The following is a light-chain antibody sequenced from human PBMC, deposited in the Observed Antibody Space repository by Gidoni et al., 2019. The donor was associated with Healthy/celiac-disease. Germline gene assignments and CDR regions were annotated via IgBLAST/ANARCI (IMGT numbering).Light chain of an antibody. J-gene: IGKJ5*01. Sequence: EIVLPQSPGTLSLSPGERATLSCRASQSVSSSYLAWYQQKPGQAPRLLIYGASSRATGIPDRFSGSGSGTDFTLTISRLEPEDFAVYYCQQYGSSPITFXQXTRLXIK. CDR3: QQYGSSPIT. CDR1: QSVSSSY. V-gene: IGKV3-20*01. CDR2: GAS.